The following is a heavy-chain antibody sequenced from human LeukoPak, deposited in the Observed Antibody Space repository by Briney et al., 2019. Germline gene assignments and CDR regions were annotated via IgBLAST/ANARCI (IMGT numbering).Heavy chain of an antibody. V-gene: IGHV4-59*01. CDR2: IYYSGST. J-gene: IGHJ4*02. D-gene: IGHD2-15*01. CDR3: ARDYLYCSGGSCYSTFDY. CDR1: GGSISSYY. Sequence: SETLSLTCTVSGGSISSYYWSWIRQPPGKGLEWIGYIYYSGSTNYNPSLKSRVTISVDTSKNQFSLKLSSMTTADTAVYYCARDYLYCSGGSCYSTFDYWGQGTLVTVSS.